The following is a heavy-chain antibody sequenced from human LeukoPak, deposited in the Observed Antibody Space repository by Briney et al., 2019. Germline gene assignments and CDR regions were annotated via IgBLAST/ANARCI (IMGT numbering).Heavy chain of an antibody. J-gene: IGHJ3*02. Sequence: PGGSLRLSCTASGFTFNGYSMNWVRQAPGKGLEWVSSISSSSSYIYYADSVKGRFTISRDNAKNSLYLQMNSLRAEDTAVYYCARALPSPLYSGSYADAFDIWGQGTMVTVSS. CDR1: GFTFNGYS. CDR2: ISSSSSYI. CDR3: ARALPSPLYSGSYADAFDI. V-gene: IGHV3-21*01. D-gene: IGHD1-26*01.